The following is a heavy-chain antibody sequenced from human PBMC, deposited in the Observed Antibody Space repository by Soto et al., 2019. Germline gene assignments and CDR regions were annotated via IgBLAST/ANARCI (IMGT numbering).Heavy chain of an antibody. J-gene: IGHJ3*02. V-gene: IGHV3-15*01. CDR1: GFTFSNAW. D-gene: IGHD3-22*01. Sequence: EVQLVESGGGLVKPGGSLRLSCAASGFTFSNAWMSWVRQAPGKGLEWVGRIKSKTDGGTTDYAAPVKGRFTISRDDSKNTLYLQMNSLKTEDTAVYYCTTDASITMIVVDAFDIWGQGTMVTVSS. CDR3: TTDASITMIVVDAFDI. CDR2: IKSKTDGGTT.